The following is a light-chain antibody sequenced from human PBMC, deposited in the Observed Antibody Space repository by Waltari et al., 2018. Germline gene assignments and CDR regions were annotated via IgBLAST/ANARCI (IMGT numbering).Light chain of an antibody. V-gene: IGLV3-1*01. CDR2: QDN. CDR3: QAWDGTTAYV. Sequence: SYELTQPPSVSVSPGQTVTITCSGINLGNNYACWYQQTPGQSPVLVIYQDNKRPSGIPDRLTGSNSGNTATLIISGTQAIDEADYYCQAWDGTTAYVFGTGTKVTVL. J-gene: IGLJ1*01. CDR1: NLGNNY.